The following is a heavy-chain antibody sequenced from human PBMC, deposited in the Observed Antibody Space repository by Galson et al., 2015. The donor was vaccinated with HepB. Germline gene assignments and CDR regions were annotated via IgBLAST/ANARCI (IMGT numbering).Heavy chain of an antibody. CDR1: GYTFSSYY. J-gene: IGHJ6*02. CDR2: IYPGDSDT. D-gene: IGHD3-10*01. V-gene: IGHV5-51*01. Sequence: QSGAEVKKPGESLKISCKGAGYTFSSYYIAWVRQMPGKGLEWMGIIYPGDSDTTYSPSFQGQVTMSADKSISTAYLHWRSVKASDTAMYYCAKLNHYGLDSYYGMDVWGQGTTVTVSS. CDR3: AKLNHYGLDSYYGMDV.